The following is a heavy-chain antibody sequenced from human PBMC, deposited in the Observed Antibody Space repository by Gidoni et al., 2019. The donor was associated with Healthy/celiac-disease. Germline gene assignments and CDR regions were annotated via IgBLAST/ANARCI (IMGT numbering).Heavy chain of an antibody. CDR2: IIPIFGTA. J-gene: IGHJ6*02. D-gene: IGHD3-16*01. Sequence: QVQLVQSGAEVKKPGSSVKVSCKASGGTFSSYAISWVRQAPGQGLEWMGGIIPIFGTANYAQKFQGRVTITADESTSTAYMELSSLRSEDTAVYYCARERDPYYDYVWGSYGPYYYYGMDVWGQGTTVTVSS. V-gene: IGHV1-69*12. CDR3: ARERDPYYDYVWGSYGPYYYYGMDV. CDR1: GGTFSSYA.